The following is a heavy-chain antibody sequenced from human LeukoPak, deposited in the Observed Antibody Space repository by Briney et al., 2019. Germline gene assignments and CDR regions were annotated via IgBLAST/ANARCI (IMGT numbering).Heavy chain of an antibody. V-gene: IGHV3-30*02. J-gene: IGHJ5*02. CDR1: GFTFSSYG. Sequence: GGSLRLSCAASGFTFSSYGMHWVRQAPGKGLEWAAFIRSDGNNKFYADSLKGRFTVFRDNSRNNVYLQMNSLRIEDTAVYYCARDTGDYYDSSGYYYAGWFDPWGQGTLVTVSS. D-gene: IGHD3-22*01. CDR3: ARDTGDYYDSSGYYYAGWFDP. CDR2: IRSDGNNK.